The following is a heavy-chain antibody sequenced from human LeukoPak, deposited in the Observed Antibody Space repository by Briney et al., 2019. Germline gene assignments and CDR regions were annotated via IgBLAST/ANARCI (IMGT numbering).Heavy chain of an antibody. Sequence: PGGSLRLSCAASGFTFSSYSMNWVRQAPGKGLEWVSSISSSSSYIYYADSVKGRFTISRDNAKNSLYLQMNSLRAEDTAVYYCANDHNRGTTDYYYYGMDVWGQGTTVTVSS. CDR2: ISSSSSYI. D-gene: IGHD4-17*01. CDR1: GFTFSSYS. J-gene: IGHJ6*02. CDR3: ANDHNRGTTDYYYYGMDV. V-gene: IGHV3-21*01.